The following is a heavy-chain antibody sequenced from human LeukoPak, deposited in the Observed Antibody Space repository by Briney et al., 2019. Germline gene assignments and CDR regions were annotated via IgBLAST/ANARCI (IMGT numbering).Heavy chain of an antibody. Sequence: SGGSLRLSCAASGFTFSSYAMSWVRQAPGKGLEWVSAISGSGGSTYYADSVKGRFTISRDNSKNTLYLQMNSLRAEDTAVYYCARQANYYYDSSGYYYFDYWGQGTLVTVSS. J-gene: IGHJ4*02. CDR2: ISGSGGST. D-gene: IGHD3-22*01. V-gene: IGHV3-23*01. CDR3: ARQANYYYDSSGYYYFDY. CDR1: GFTFSSYA.